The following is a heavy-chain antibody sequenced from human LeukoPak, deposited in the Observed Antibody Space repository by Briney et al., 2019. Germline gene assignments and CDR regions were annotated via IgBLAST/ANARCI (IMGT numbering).Heavy chain of an antibody. J-gene: IGHJ6*02. Sequence: GASVKVSCKASGGTFSSYAISWVRQAPGQGLEWMGGIIPIFGTANYAQKFQGRVTITADESTSTAYMELSSLRSEDTAVYYCARMGGIVVVPAAIDYYYGMDVWGQGTTVTVSS. V-gene: IGHV1-69*01. CDR3: ARMGGIVVVPAAIDYYYGMDV. CDR2: IIPIFGTA. CDR1: GGTFSSYA. D-gene: IGHD2-2*02.